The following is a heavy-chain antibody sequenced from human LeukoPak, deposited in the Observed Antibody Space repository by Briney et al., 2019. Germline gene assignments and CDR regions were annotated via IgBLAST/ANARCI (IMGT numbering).Heavy chain of an antibody. CDR3: AGRKHPIMVRGVKDKCWFDP. D-gene: IGHD3-10*01. V-gene: IGHV4-34*01. CDR2: INHSGST. Sequence: SETLSLTCAVYGGSFSGYYWSWIRQPPGKGLEWIGEINHSGSTNYNPSLKSRVTISVDTSKNQFSLKLSSVTAADTAVYYCAGRKHPIMVRGVKDKCWFDPWGQGTLVTVSS. J-gene: IGHJ5*02. CDR1: GGSFSGYY.